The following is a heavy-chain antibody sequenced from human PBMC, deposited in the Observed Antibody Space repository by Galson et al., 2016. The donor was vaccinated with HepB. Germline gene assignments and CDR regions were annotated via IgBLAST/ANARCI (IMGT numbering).Heavy chain of an antibody. Sequence: SLRLSCAASGFTFSKYWMSWVRQAPGKGLEWVANIKEDGSERYYADSVRGRFTISRDNAKNSLYLQMNSLRAEDTAVYYCVRAPALPAPSPWGQGTLVTVSS. CDR3: VRAPALPAPSP. V-gene: IGHV3-7*05. CDR1: GFTFSKYW. CDR2: IKEDGSER. J-gene: IGHJ5*02. D-gene: IGHD2-2*02.